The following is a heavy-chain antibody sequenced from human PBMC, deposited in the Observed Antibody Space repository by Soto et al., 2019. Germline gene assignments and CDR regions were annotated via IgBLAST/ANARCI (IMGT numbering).Heavy chain of an antibody. CDR1: GGSISSGGYY. J-gene: IGHJ5*02. D-gene: IGHD3-10*01. CDR2: IYYSGST. Sequence: QVQLQESGPGLVKPSQTLSLTCTVSGGSISSGGYYWSWIRQHPGKGLEWIGYIYYSGSTYYNPSLKSRVTISVDTSKNQFSLKLSSVTAADTAVYYCARDIMVRGPNNWFDPWGQGTLVTVSS. V-gene: IGHV4-31*03. CDR3: ARDIMVRGPNNWFDP.